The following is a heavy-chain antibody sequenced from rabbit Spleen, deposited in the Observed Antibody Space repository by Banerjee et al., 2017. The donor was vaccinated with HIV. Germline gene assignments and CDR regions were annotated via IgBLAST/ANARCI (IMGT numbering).Heavy chain of an antibody. V-gene: IGHV1S45*01. Sequence: QEQLEESGGDLVKPGASLTLTCPASGVSFSSSSYICWVRQAPGKGLEWIACINVVTGKAVYATWAKGRYTFSKTSSTTVTLQMTSLTVADTATYFCARDTGSSFSSYGMDLWGQGTLVTVS. CDR2: INVVTGKA. CDR3: ARDTGSSFSSYGMDL. CDR1: GVSFSSSSY. J-gene: IGHJ6*01. D-gene: IGHD8-1*01.